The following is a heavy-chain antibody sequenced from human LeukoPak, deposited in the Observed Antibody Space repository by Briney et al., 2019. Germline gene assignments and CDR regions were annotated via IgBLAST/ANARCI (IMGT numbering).Heavy chain of an antibody. Sequence: GGSLRLSCSASGFTFSTYAMTWVRQAPGKGLEWVSALSASGAATKYADSVKGRFTTSRDNSKKTLYLQMNSLRAEDTAVYYCAKDRAIRGGKGFDSWGQGTLVTVSS. CDR2: LSASGAAT. V-gene: IGHV3-23*01. D-gene: IGHD3-10*01. CDR3: AKDRAIRGGKGFDS. CDR1: GFTFSTYA. J-gene: IGHJ4*02.